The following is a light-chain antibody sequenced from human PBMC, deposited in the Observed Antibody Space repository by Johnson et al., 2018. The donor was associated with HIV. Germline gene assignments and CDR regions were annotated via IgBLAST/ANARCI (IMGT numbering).Light chain of an antibody. J-gene: IGLJ1*01. CDR2: EDN. Sequence: QSVLTQPPSVSAAPGQRVNISCSGNISNIESYFVSWYQQLPGAAPTLLIYEDNKRPSGIPDRFSGSKSGATASLGISGLQTGDEADYYCGVWDASLTPRYVFGTGTKVSVL. CDR3: GVWDASLTPRYV. CDR1: ISNIESYF. V-gene: IGLV1-51*02.